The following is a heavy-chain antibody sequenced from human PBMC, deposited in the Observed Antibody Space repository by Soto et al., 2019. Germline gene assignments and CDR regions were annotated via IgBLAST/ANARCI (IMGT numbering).Heavy chain of an antibody. D-gene: IGHD3-22*01. Sequence: PSETLSLTCTVSAGSISSGDYYWSWIRQPPGKGLEWIGYIYYSGSTYYNPSLKSRVTISVDTSRNQFSLKLSSVTAADTAVYYCAIDERYYDSSGYYYSNWFDPWGQGTLVTVSS. CDR1: AGSISSGDYY. CDR2: IYYSGST. CDR3: AIDERYYDSSGYYYSNWFDP. V-gene: IGHV4-30-4*01. J-gene: IGHJ5*02.